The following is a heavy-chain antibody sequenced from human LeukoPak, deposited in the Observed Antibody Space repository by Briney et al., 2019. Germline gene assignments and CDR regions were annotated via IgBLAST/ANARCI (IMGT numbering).Heavy chain of an antibody. D-gene: IGHD6-19*01. CDR2: ITGIGSNT. CDR1: GFTFSSYA. V-gene: IGHV3-23*01. CDR3: AKDSVGVAGPHY. J-gene: IGHJ4*02. Sequence: PGGSLRLSCAASGFTFSSYAMSWVRQAPGKGLEWVSAITGIGSNTYYADSVNGRFTISRDNSKNTLYLKVNSLRAEDTAVYYCAKDSVGVAGPHYWGQGTLVTVSS.